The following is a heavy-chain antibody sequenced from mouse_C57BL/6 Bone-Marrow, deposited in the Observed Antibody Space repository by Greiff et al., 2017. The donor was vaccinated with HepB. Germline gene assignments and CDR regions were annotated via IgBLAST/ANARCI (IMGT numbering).Heavy chain of an antibody. V-gene: IGHV1-55*01. D-gene: IGHD1-1*01. J-gene: IGHJ4*01. CDR1: GYTFTSYW. CDR2: IYPGSGST. CDR3: ARYHSHYYGSNYAMDY. Sequence: VQLQQSGAELVKPGASVKMSCKASGYTFTSYWITWVKQRPGQGLEWIGDIYPGSGSTNYNEKFKSKATLTVDTSSSTAYMQLSSLTSEDSAVYYCARYHSHYYGSNYAMDYWGQGTSVTVSS.